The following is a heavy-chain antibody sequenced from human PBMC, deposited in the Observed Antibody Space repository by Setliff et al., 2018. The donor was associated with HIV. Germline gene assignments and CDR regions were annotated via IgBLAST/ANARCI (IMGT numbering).Heavy chain of an antibody. CDR1: GGTFSSYA. V-gene: IGHV1-69*10. D-gene: IGHD3-22*01. Sequence: WASVKVSCKASGGTFSSYAISWVRQAPGQGLEWMGGIIPILGIANYAQKFQGRVTITADESTSTAYMELSSLRSEDTAVYYCARDQTWKAYYYDSSGYLYDYWGQGTLVTVSS. J-gene: IGHJ4*02. CDR2: IIPILGIA. CDR3: ARDQTWKAYYYDSSGYLYDY.